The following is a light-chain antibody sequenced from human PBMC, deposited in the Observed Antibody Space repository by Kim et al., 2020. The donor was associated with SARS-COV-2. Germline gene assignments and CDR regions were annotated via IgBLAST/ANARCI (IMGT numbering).Light chain of an antibody. Sequence: DIQMTQSPSSLSASVGDRVTITCQASQDISNYLNWYQQKPGKAPKLLIYDASNLETGVPSRFSGSGSGTDFTFTISSLHPEDIATYYSQQYDDLLVTFGPGTKVDIK. V-gene: IGKV1-33*01. CDR2: DAS. CDR3: QQYDDLLVT. CDR1: QDISNY. J-gene: IGKJ3*01.